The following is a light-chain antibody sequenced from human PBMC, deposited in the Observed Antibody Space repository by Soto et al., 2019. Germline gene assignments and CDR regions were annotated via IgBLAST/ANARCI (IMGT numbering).Light chain of an antibody. V-gene: IGKV3-20*01. CDR1: EDVNSY. Sequence: EIVLTQSPGTLSLSPGERATLSCRASEDVNSYLAWYQHKVGQAPRLLIYGASSRATGIPDRFSGSGSGTDCTLTISRLEPEDFALYYCQQYSGSPGTFGQGTKVDIK. CDR2: GAS. CDR3: QQYSGSPGT. J-gene: IGKJ1*01.